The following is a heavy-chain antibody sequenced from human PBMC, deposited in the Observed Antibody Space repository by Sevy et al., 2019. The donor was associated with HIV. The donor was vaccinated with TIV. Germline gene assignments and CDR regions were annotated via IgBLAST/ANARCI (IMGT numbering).Heavy chain of an antibody. V-gene: IGHV3-30*18. D-gene: IGHD2-21*02. J-gene: IGHJ3*02. Sequence: GGSLRLSCAASGFTFSSYGMHWVRQAPGKGLEWVAVISYDGSNKYYADSVKGRFTISRDNSKNTLYLQMNSLRAEDTAVYYCAKDRGCGGDCYLGFDAFDIWGQGTMVTVSS. CDR1: GFTFSSYG. CDR2: ISYDGSNK. CDR3: AKDRGCGGDCYLGFDAFDI.